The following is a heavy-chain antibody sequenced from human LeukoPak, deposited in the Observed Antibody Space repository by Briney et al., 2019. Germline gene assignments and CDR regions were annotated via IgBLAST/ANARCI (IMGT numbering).Heavy chain of an antibody. CDR2: FDPEDGET. Sequence: ASVKVSCKVSGYTLTELSMHWVRQAPGKGLEWMGGFDPEDGETNYAQKFQGRVTITADESTSTAYMELSSLRSEDTAVYYCAIQRSIAALFFDYWGQGTLVTVSS. D-gene: IGHD6-6*01. J-gene: IGHJ4*02. V-gene: IGHV1-24*01. CDR1: GYTLTELS. CDR3: AIQRSIAALFFDY.